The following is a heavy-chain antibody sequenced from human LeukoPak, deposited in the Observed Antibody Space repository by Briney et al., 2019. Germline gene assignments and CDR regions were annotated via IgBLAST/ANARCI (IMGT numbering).Heavy chain of an antibody. CDR1: GYTFTSYW. Sequence: PGESLKISCKGSGYTFTSYWIGWARQMPGKGLEWMGIIYPGDSDTRYSPSFRGQVTISADKSISTAYLQWSSLKASDTAMYYCARWRASTYGPYNWFDPWGQGTLVTVSS. J-gene: IGHJ5*02. D-gene: IGHD3-10*01. CDR2: IYPGDSDT. CDR3: ARWRASTYGPYNWFDP. V-gene: IGHV5-51*01.